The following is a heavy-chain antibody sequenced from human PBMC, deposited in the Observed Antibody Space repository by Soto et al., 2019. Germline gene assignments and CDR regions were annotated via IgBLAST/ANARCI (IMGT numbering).Heavy chain of an antibody. CDR3: ARDNGYSYGTGRVDY. J-gene: IGHJ4*02. Sequence: QVQVVQSGAEVKKPGASVKVSCKASGYTFTSNGISWVRQAPGQGLEWMGWISAYNGNTNYAQKLQGRVTMTTDTSTSTDYMELRSLRSDDTAVYYCARDNGYSYGTGRVDYWGQGTLVTVSS. D-gene: IGHD5-18*01. CDR1: GYTFTSNG. V-gene: IGHV1-18*01. CDR2: ISAYNGNT.